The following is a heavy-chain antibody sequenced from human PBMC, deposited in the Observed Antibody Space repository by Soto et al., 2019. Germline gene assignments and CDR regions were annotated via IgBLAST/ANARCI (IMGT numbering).Heavy chain of an antibody. Sequence: GGSLRLSCTASGFTFSDYAMSWVRQAPGKGLEWVGFIRSKAYGGTTEYAASVKGRFTVSRDESKSIAYLQMNSLKAEDTAVYYCTSDYDSSGYYVGKIDYWGQGALVTVSS. CDR3: TSDYDSSGYYVGKIDY. CDR1: GFTFSDYA. CDR2: IRSKAYGGTT. J-gene: IGHJ4*02. V-gene: IGHV3-49*04. D-gene: IGHD3-22*01.